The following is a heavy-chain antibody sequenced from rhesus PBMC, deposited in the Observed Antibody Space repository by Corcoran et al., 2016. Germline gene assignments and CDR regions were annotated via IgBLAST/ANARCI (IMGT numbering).Heavy chain of an antibody. Sequence: QVQLQESGPGLVKPSETLSLTCAVSGGSFSSYWWSWIRQPPGKGLEWIGEINGNRVSTNYNPSLKSRVTSSKDASKNQFSLKLSSVTAADKAVYYCARRRELRGFDDWGQGVLVTVSS. V-gene: IGHV4-80*01. D-gene: IGHD1-44*01. J-gene: IGHJ4*01. CDR3: ARRRELRGFDD. CDR2: INGNRVST. CDR1: GGSFSSYW.